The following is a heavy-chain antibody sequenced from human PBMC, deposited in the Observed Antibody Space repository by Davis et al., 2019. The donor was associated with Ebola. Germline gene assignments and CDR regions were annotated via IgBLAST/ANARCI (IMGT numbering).Heavy chain of an antibody. CDR1: GFTFSSSW. CDR3: ARAVDTGMDV. V-gene: IGHV3-7*01. Sequence: GESLKISCAASGFTFSSSWMTWVRQAPGEGLEWVANIKQDGSEKYCVDSVKGRFTISRDNAKNTLYLQMNSLRAEDTAVYYCARAVDTGMDVWGQGTTVTVSS. J-gene: IGHJ6*02. CDR2: IKQDGSEK. D-gene: IGHD5-18*01.